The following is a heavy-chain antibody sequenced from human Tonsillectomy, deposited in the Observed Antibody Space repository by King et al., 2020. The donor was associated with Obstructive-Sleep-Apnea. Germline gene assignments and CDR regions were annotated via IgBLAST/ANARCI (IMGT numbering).Heavy chain of an antibody. CDR3: ARTVACFDWYFDL. Sequence: VQLVESGGGLVQPGKSLRLSCAASGLSFSTSWMSWVRQAPGKGLEWVANIKQDGSEIYYVDSVKGRFTISRDNAKNSLYLQMNSLRAEDTAVYYCARTVACFDWYFDLWGRGTLVTVSS. CDR1: GLSFSTSW. D-gene: IGHD4-11*01. V-gene: IGHV3-7*03. CDR2: IKQDGSEI. J-gene: IGHJ2*01.